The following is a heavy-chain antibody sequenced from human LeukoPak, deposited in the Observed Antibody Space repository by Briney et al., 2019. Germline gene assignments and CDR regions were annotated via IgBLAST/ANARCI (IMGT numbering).Heavy chain of an antibody. Sequence: PGGSLRLSCAASGFTLSSYAMSWVRQAPGKGLEWVSSISGSDGTSHYADFVKGRFTISRDNSKNTLYLQMNSLRAEDTAAYYCAKSLGVGGYTRYKGFDQWGRGTLVVVSS. CDR3: AKSLGVGGYTRYKGFDQ. V-gene: IGHV3-23*01. CDR1: GFTLSSYA. J-gene: IGHJ4*02. D-gene: IGHD3-16*02. CDR2: ISGSDGTS.